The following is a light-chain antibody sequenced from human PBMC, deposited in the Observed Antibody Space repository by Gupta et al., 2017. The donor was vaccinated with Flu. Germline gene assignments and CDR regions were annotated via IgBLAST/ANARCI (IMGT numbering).Light chain of an antibody. Sequence: DIQMHQSPSSLTASVGDTVTITCRASQDITKYLNWYQQKPGKAPQLLIYDASNLETGVPSRFSGRGSGTDFTSNISSLQPEDIATDYCLQYDQVSLTFGQGTKVEIK. CDR2: DAS. V-gene: IGKV1-33*01. CDR1: QDITKY. J-gene: IGKJ4*01. CDR3: LQYDQVSLT.